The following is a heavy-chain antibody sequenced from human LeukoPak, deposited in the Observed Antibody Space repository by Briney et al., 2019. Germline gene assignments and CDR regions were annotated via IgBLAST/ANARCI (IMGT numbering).Heavy chain of an antibody. J-gene: IGHJ4*02. CDR2: INHSGST. D-gene: IGHD3-22*01. CDR3: ARLAYDSSGYSFDY. Sequence: NPSETLSLTCTVSGGSISGYYWSWIRQPPGKGLEWIGEINHSGSTNYNPSLKSRVTISVDTSKNQFSLKLSSVTAADTAVYYCARLAYDSSGYSFDYWGQGTLVTVSS. CDR1: GGSISGYY. V-gene: IGHV4-34*01.